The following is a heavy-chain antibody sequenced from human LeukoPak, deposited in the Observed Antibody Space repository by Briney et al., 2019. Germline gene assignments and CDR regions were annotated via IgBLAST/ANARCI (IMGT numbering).Heavy chain of an antibody. CDR1: GFTFSHYG. Sequence: GGSLRLSCAASGFTFSHYGIHWVRQAPGKGLEWAAVIWPGGNKEYYADSVKGRFTISRDDSKDTVYLQMNSLTAEDTAVYYCARDGDVSGRYSQFDNWGQGTLVTVSS. CDR3: ARDGDVSGRYSQFDN. J-gene: IGHJ4*02. D-gene: IGHD3-10*01. CDR2: IWPGGNKE. V-gene: IGHV3-33*01.